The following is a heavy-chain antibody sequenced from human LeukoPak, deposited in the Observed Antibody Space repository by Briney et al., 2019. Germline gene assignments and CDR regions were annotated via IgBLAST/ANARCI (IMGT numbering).Heavy chain of an antibody. J-gene: IGHJ4*02. CDR1: GFTVSSYY. D-gene: IGHD3-10*01. CDR2: MYSGGST. CDR3: AKDWGSSGRGVFDY. V-gene: IGHV3-53*05. Sequence: PGGSLRLSCAASGFTVSSYYMSWVRQAPGKGLEWVSVMYSGGSTYYVDSVKGRFTISRDNSKNTLYLQMNSLRAEDTAVYYCAKDWGSSGRGVFDYWGQGTLVTVSS.